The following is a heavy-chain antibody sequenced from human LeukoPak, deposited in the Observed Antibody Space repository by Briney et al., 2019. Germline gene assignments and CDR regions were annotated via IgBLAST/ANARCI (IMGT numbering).Heavy chain of an antibody. CDR3: ARAPMTSVTRNWFDP. CDR2: ISAYNGNT. Sequence: ASVKVSCKASGYTFTSSGVSWVRQAPGQGLEWMGWISAYNGNTNYAQKLQGRVTMTTDTSTSTAYMELRSLRSDDTAVYYCARAPMTSVTRNWFDPWGQGTLVTVSS. V-gene: IGHV1-18*01. D-gene: IGHD4-11*01. CDR1: GYTFTSSG. J-gene: IGHJ5*02.